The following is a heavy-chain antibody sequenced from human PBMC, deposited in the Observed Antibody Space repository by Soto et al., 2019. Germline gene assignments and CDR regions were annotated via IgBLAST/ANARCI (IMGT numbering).Heavy chain of an antibody. J-gene: IGHJ4*02. CDR1: GGSVSSGGYS. D-gene: IGHD1-26*01. Sequence: QVQLQGSGPGLVKPSATLSLTCTVSGGSVSSGGYSWSWVRQPPGKGLELIGYIYYSGSPNYNPSIKTRDTTTVDTSKNQCSLKLSSVTASYTAVYYCARVLVGATWDYWGQGTLVTVSS. V-gene: IGHV4-61*08. CDR2: IYYSGSP. CDR3: ARVLVGATWDY.